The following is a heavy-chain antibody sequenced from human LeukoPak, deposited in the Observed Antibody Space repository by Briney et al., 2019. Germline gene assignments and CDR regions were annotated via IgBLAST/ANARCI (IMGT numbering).Heavy chain of an antibody. CDR3: ARGRQQWLAYAFDI. CDR1: GYTFTSYD. V-gene: IGHV1-8*01. Sequence: ASVKVSCKASGYTFTSYDINWVRQATGQGLEWMGWMNPNSGNTGYAQKFQGRVTMTRNTSISTAYMELSSLRSEETAVYYCARGRQQWLAYAFDIWGQGTMVTVSS. J-gene: IGHJ3*02. D-gene: IGHD6-19*01. CDR2: MNPNSGNT.